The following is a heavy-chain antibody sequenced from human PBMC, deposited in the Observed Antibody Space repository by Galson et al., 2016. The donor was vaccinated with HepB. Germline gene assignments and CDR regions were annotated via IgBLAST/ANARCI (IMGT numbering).Heavy chain of an antibody. V-gene: IGHV3-48*01. D-gene: IGHD2-2*01. CDR1: GFTLRTYS. J-gene: IGHJ5*01. Sequence: SLRLSCAASGFTLRTYSMNWVRQAPGKGLEWLSYISISGSPIYYADSVKGRFTISRDDAQNSLHLQMNSLRPEDTAVHFCARGLCSVTSCSAGISWFDSWGQGILVTVSS. CDR3: ARGLCSVTSCSAGISWFDS. CDR2: ISISGSPI.